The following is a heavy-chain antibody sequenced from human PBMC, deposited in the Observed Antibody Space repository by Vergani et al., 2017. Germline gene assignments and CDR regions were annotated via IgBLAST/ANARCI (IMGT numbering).Heavy chain of an antibody. Sequence: QVQLQESGPGLVRPSETLSLTCTVSGGSLSGYYWNWIRQTPGEGLEWIGYVEDSGYFNYNPSLKTRVSMSSDTSNNQFSLMFSSVTASDTAVYYCARGGSSSWYCDYWGQGTLVTVSS. V-gene: IGHV4-59*01. D-gene: IGHD6-13*01. J-gene: IGHJ4*02. CDR1: GGSLSGYY. CDR3: ARGGSSSWYCDY. CDR2: VEDSGYF.